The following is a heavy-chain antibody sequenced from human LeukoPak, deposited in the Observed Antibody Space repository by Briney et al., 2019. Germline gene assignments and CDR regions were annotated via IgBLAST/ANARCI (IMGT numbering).Heavy chain of an antibody. CDR3: ARLQYCSGTSCYWFDP. CDR2: IYHTGST. D-gene: IGHD2-2*01. Sequence: SETLSLTCDVSGGSISSGLYSWSWIRQPLGKGLEWIGYIYHTGSTYYNPSLKSRVTISVDTSKNQFSLRLSSVTAANTAVYYCARLQYCSGTSCYWFDPWGQGTLVTVSS. CDR1: GGSISSGLYS. J-gene: IGHJ5*02. V-gene: IGHV4-30-2*01.